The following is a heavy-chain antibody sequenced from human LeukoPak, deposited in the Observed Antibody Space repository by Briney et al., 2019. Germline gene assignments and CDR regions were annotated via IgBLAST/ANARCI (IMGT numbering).Heavy chain of an antibody. CDR1: GYSFTGYH. V-gene: IGHV1-46*01. J-gene: IGHJ5*02. Sequence: ASVKVSCKASGYSFTGYHMHWVRQAPGHGLEWMGIINPSGGSTTYAEKFQGRVTMTRDTSTSTVYMELSSLRSEDTAVYYCARDSLRTAIAMAGGNWFDPWGQGTLVTVSS. D-gene: IGHD6-19*01. CDR2: INPSGGST. CDR3: ARDSLRTAIAMAGGNWFDP.